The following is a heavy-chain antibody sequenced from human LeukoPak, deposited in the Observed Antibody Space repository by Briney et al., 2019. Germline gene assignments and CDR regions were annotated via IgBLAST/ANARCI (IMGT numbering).Heavy chain of an antibody. D-gene: IGHD2-15*01. J-gene: IGHJ6*02. CDR1: GFSFDDYV. CDR3: ARVGYCSGGSCFYYYYGMDV. CDR2: ISGSGGST. Sequence: GGSLRLSCAASGFSFDDYVMHWVRQVPGKGLEWVSAISGSGGSTYYADSVKGRFTISRDNSKNTLYLQMNSLRAEDTAVYYCARVGYCSGGSCFYYYYGMDVWGQGTTVTVSS. V-gene: IGHV3-23*01.